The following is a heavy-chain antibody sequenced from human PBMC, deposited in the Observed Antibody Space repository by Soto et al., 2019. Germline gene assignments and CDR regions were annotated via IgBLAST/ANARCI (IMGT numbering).Heavy chain of an antibody. D-gene: IGHD5-12*01. CDR3: ASSCIVATICTDAFDI. CDR2: ISYDGSNK. CDR1: GFTFSSYA. Sequence: GGSLRLSCAASGFTFSSYAMHWVRQAPGKGLEWVAVISYDGSNKYYADSAKGRFTISRDNSKNTLYLQMNSLRAEDTAVYYCASSCIVATICTDAFDIWGQGTMVTVSS. J-gene: IGHJ3*02. V-gene: IGHV3-30-3*01.